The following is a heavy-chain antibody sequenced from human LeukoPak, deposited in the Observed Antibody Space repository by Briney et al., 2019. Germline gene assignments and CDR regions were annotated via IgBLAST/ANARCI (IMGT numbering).Heavy chain of an antibody. Sequence: GRSLRLSCAASGFNFSSYAMHWVRQAPGKGLEWVAVISYDGSNKYYADSVKGRFTISRDNSKNTLYLQMNSLRAEDTAVYYCAREKVPGIAAADAFDIWGQGTMVTVSS. V-gene: IGHV3-30*04. CDR3: AREKVPGIAAADAFDI. CDR1: GFNFSSYA. D-gene: IGHD6-13*01. CDR2: ISYDGSNK. J-gene: IGHJ3*02.